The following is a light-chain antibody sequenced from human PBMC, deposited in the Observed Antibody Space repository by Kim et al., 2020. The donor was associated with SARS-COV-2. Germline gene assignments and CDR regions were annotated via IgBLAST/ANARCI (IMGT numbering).Light chain of an antibody. J-gene: IGLJ2*01. CDR2: QDS. Sequence: SVSPGQTASITCSGDKLGDKYACWYQQKPGLSPVLVIYQDSKRPSGIPKRFSASNSGNTATLTIGGTQAMDEADYYCQAWDSSIVVFGGGTQLTVL. CDR3: QAWDSSIVV. CDR1: KLGDKY. V-gene: IGLV3-1*01.